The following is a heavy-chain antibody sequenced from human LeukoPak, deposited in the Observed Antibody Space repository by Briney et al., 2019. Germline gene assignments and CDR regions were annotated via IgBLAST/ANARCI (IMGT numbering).Heavy chain of an antibody. J-gene: IGHJ4*02. V-gene: IGHV1-2*02. CDR2: INPNSGGT. D-gene: IGHD6-19*01. CDR3: AREGIAVTGTVY. Sequence: ASVKVSCKASGYTFTSYGISWVRQAPGQGLEWMGWINPNSGGTNYAQKFQGRVTMTRDTSISTAYMELSRLRSDDTAVYYCAREGIAVTGTVYWGQGTLVTVSS. CDR1: GYTFTSYG.